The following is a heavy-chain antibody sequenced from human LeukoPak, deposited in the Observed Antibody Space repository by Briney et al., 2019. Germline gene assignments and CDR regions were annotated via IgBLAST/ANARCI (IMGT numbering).Heavy chain of an antibody. CDR1: GRTFSSYA. Sequence: ASVKVSCKASGRTFSSYAISWVRQAPGQGLEWMGGIIPIFGTANYAQKFQGKVTITADESTSTAYMELSSLRSEDTAVYYCAKDFSPVVVTANDLYYYYYGMDVWGQGTTVTVSS. V-gene: IGHV1-69*13. CDR2: IIPIFGTA. J-gene: IGHJ6*02. CDR3: AKDFSPVVVTANDLYYYYYGMDV. D-gene: IGHD2-21*02.